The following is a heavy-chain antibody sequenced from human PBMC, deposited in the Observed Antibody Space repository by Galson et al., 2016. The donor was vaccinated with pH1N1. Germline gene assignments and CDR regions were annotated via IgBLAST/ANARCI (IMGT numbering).Heavy chain of an antibody. CDR1: GFRFSSYA. CDR3: SKIQGIRDAFDG. Sequence: SLRLSCAASGFRFSSYAFSWVRQAPGKGLEWISVVMNNIGTTFYSESVKGRFTISRDNSKNTLYLEMQSLRVEDTAIYYYSKIQGIRDAFDGWGPGTMVIVSS. CDR2: VMNNIGTT. D-gene: IGHD2/OR15-2a*01. V-gene: IGHV3-23*01. J-gene: IGHJ3*01.